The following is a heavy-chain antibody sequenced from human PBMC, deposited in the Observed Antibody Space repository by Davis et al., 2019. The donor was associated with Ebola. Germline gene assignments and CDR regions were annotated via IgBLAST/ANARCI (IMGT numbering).Heavy chain of an antibody. Sequence: SLKISCTASGFTFNDFGMHWLRQVPGKGLEWVSSISWNGDSIDYADSVKGRFTVSRDNAKDSLYLQMSSLRAEDTALYYCAKGSGYGGFPFDYWGQGTTVTVSS. V-gene: IGHV3-9*01. J-gene: IGHJ4*03. CDR2: ISWNGDSI. CDR1: GFTFNDFG. CDR3: AKGSGYGGFPFDY. D-gene: IGHD5-12*01.